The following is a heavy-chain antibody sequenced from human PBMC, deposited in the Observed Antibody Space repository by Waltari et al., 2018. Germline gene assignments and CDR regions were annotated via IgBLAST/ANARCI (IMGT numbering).Heavy chain of an antibody. J-gene: IGHJ4*02. Sequence: QVQLQQWGAGLLKPSETLSLTCAVYGRSFSGYSWSWIRQPPGKGLEWIGEINHSGITNYNPSLKSRVTISVDTSNNQFSLKLSSVTAADTAVYYCARGRGLVVPAAISDYWGQGTLVTVSS. V-gene: IGHV4-34*01. CDR1: GRSFSGYS. D-gene: IGHD2-2*01. CDR3: ARGRGLVVPAAISDY. CDR2: INHSGIT.